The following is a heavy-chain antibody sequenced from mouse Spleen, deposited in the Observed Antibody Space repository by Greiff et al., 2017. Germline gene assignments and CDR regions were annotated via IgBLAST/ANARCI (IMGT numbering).Heavy chain of an antibody. CDR3: ARGLGGYYAMDY. J-gene: IGHJ4*01. Sequence: EVKLMESGPGLVKPSQSLSLTCSVTGYSITSGYYWNWIRQFPGNKLEWMGYISYDGSNNYNPSLKNRISITRDTSKNQFFLKLNSVTTEDTATYYCARGLGGYYAMDYWGQGTSVTVSS. CDR2: ISYDGSN. CDR1: GYSITSGYY. V-gene: IGHV3-6*01.